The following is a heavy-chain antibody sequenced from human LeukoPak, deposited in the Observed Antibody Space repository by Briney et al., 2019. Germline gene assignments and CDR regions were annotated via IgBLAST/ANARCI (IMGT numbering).Heavy chain of an antibody. V-gene: IGHV1-8*03. D-gene: IGHD3-3*01. CDR2: MYPNSGNT. J-gene: IGHJ3*02. CDR1: VYTFTSYD. CDR3: ARSLYYDFWSGYRDAFDI. Sequence: EKESFKGSVYTFTSYDINWVRQAPGQGLEWMGWMYPNSGNTGYAQTFKGRVTVTRNNSISTAYMELSSLRSEDTAVYYCARSLYYDFWSGYRDAFDIWGQGTMVTVSS.